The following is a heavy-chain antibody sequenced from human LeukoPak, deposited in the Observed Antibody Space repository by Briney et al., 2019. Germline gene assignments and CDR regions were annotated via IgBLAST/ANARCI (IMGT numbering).Heavy chain of an antibody. V-gene: IGHV1-2*02. CDR1: GYTFTGYF. J-gene: IGHJ4*02. CDR3: ARVDYGGSSYFDY. Sequence: ASVKVSCKASGYTFTGYFMYWVRQAPGQGLEWMGWINPNNNDTNYAQKFQGRVTMTRDTSISTAYMELSWLRSDDTAVYYCARVDYGGSSYFDYWGQGTLVTVSS. CDR2: INPNNNDT. D-gene: IGHD4-23*01.